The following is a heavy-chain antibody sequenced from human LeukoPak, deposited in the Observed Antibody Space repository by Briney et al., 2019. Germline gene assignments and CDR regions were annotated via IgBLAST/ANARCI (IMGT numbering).Heavy chain of an antibody. D-gene: IGHD3-10*01. V-gene: IGHV4-38-2*02. J-gene: IGHJ4*02. Sequence: PSETLSLTCTVSGYSISNAYYWGWIRQPPGKGLEWIGSLYHSGSTYYNPSLKSRVTISVDKSKNQFSLKLSSVTAADTAVYYCARQIGGFGEFDYFDYWGQGTLVTVSS. CDR3: ARQIGGFGEFDYFDY. CDR1: GYSISNAYY. CDR2: LYHSGST.